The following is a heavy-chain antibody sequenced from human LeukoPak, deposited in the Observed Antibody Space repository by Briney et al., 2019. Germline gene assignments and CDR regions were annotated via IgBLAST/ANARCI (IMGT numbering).Heavy chain of an antibody. J-gene: IGHJ6*02. D-gene: IGHD3-3*01. Sequence: GGSLRLSCAASGFTFIGYSINWVRQAPGKGLEWVSSISSVSTYIYYADSVKGRFTISRDNAKNSLHLQMSSLRAEDTAVYYCARRGITISGVLVYHYSGLDVWGQGTTVTVSS. CDR1: GFTFIGYS. V-gene: IGHV3-21*01. CDR3: ARRGITISGVLVYHYSGLDV. CDR2: ISSVSTYI.